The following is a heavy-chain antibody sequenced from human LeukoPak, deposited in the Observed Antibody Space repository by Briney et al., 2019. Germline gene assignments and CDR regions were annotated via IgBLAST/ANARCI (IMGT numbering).Heavy chain of an antibody. D-gene: IGHD2-15*01. CDR2: IKEDGRDT. J-gene: IGHJ4*02. CDR1: GFTFSTYW. CDR3: ASDRAYSQFDY. V-gene: IGHV3-7*01. Sequence: PGGSLRLSCAASGFTFSTYWMDWVRQAPGKGLEWVASIKEDGRDTNYVGSVRGRFTVSRDNTKNSLYLQMNSLRADDTAVYYCASDRAYSQFDYWGQGTLVTVSS.